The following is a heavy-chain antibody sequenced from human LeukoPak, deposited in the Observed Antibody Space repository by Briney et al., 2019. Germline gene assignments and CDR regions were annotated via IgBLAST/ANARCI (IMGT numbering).Heavy chain of an antibody. CDR2: IKQDGSEK. D-gene: IGHD5-18*01. J-gene: IGHJ4*02. CDR3: ARDLSRIHLWSNPYFDY. Sequence: PGGSLRLSCAASGFAFNNAWMSWVRQAPGKGLEWVANIKQDGSEKYYVDSVKGRFTISRDNAKNSLYLQMNSLRAEDTAVYYCARDLSRIHLWSNPYFDYWGQGTLVTVSS. CDR1: GFAFNNAW. V-gene: IGHV3-7*01.